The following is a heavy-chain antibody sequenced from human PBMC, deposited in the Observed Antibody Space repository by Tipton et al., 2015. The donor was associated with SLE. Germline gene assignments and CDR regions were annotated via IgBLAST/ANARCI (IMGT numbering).Heavy chain of an antibody. CDR3: AGYYDSSGYYLDAFDI. CDR1: GYTFTSYY. J-gene: IGHJ3*02. D-gene: IGHD3-22*01. Sequence: QSGPEVKKPGASVKVSCKASGYTFTSYYMHWVRQAPGQGLEWMGIINPSGGSTSYAQKFQGRVTMTRDTSTSTVYMELSSLRSEDTAVYYCAGYYDSSGYYLDAFDIWGQGTMVTVSS. V-gene: IGHV1-46*03. CDR2: INPSGGST.